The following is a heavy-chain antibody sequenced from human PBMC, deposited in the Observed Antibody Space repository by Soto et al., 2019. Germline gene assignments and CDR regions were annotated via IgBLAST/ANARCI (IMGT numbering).Heavy chain of an antibody. CDR2: INPGSGSR. D-gene: IGHD3-10*01. CDR3: GRVLNPVRGVRGALNY. Sequence: QVQLVQSGTEVKKPGASVKVSCQASGYTFTNYYIHWVRQAPGQGLEWMGIINPGSGSRTYAQKFQGRVTMTWDTATSTVYMELSSLTSEDTAVYYCGRVLNPVRGVRGALNYWGQGTLVTVSS. CDR1: GYTFTNYY. V-gene: IGHV1-46*01. J-gene: IGHJ4*02.